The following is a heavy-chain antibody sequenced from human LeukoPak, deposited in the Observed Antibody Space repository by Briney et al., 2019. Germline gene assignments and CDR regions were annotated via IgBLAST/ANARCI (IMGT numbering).Heavy chain of an antibody. J-gene: IGHJ4*02. Sequence: WVRQPPGKGLEWIGSIYYSGSTYYNPSLKSRVTISVDTSKNQFSLKLSSVTAADTAVYYCARTGYGSGSYEDYWGQGTLVTVSS. D-gene: IGHD3-10*01. CDR3: ARTGYGSGSYEDY. V-gene: IGHV4-39*01. CDR2: IYYSGST.